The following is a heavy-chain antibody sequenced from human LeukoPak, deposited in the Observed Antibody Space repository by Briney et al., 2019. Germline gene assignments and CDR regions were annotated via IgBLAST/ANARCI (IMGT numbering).Heavy chain of an antibody. Sequence: PSETLSLTCAAYGGSFSGYYWSWIRQPLGKGLEWIGEVNHSGSTNYNPSLKSRLTISIDTSKNQFALRLSSVTAADTAVYYCARGLPIISMLRGVKPSVMFDSWGQGTLVTVSS. V-gene: IGHV4-34*01. CDR2: VNHSGST. CDR3: ARGLPIISMLRGVKPSVMFDS. D-gene: IGHD3-10*01. J-gene: IGHJ5*01. CDR1: GGSFSGYY.